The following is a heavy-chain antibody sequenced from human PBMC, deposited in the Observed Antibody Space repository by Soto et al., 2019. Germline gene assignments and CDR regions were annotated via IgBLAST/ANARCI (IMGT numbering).Heavy chain of an antibody. V-gene: IGHV2-5*02. CDR2: IYWDDDK. D-gene: IGHD6-13*01. J-gene: IGHJ4*02. Sequence: QITLKESGPTLVKPTQTLTLTCTFSGFSLSTSGVGVGWIRQPPGKALEWLALIYWDDDKRYSPSLKSRLTIIKDPSKHQVVLTMTNMDPVDTATYYCAHSGYSGSWYGVLVDYWGQGTLVTVSS. CDR1: GFSLSTSGVG. CDR3: AHSGYSGSWYGVLVDY.